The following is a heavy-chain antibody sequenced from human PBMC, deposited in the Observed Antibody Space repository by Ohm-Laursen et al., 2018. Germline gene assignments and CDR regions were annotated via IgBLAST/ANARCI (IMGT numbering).Heavy chain of an antibody. CDR3: AKDRGRLQYLDY. CDR1: GFTFSDHG. CDR2: IGSSGSTI. D-gene: IGHD5-24*01. V-gene: IGHV3-48*03. J-gene: IGHJ4*02. Sequence: GSLRLSCTASGFTFSDHGMNWVRQAPGKGLEWVSYIGSSGSTIYYADSVKGRFTISRDNAKNSLFLQMNSLRAEDTAVYYCAKDRGRLQYLDYWGQGTLVTVSS.